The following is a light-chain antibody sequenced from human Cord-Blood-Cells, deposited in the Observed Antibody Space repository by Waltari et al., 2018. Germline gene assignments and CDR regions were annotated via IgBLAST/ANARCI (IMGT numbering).Light chain of an antibody. CDR3: QQSYSTPYT. Sequence: DIQMTQSPSSLSASVGDRVTITCRASQSISSYLNWYQHKPGKAPKLLIYAASSLQSGVPSRFSCSVAGTDFTLTISSLQPEDFATYYCQQSYSTPYTFGQGTKLEIK. V-gene: IGKV1-39*01. CDR2: AAS. J-gene: IGKJ2*01. CDR1: QSISSY.